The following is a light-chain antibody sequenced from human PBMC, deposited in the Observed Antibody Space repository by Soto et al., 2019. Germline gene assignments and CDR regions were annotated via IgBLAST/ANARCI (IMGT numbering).Light chain of an antibody. Sequence: QSALTQPASVSGSPGQSITISCTGASSDVGGYNYVSWYQQCPGKAPKLMVYEVNNRPSGVSNRFSASKSGNTASLTISGLQAEDEGYYYCNAFITSTTLVVFGGGTKLTVL. CDR2: EVN. V-gene: IGLV2-14*01. CDR1: SSDVGGYNY. CDR3: NAFITSTTLVV. J-gene: IGLJ2*01.